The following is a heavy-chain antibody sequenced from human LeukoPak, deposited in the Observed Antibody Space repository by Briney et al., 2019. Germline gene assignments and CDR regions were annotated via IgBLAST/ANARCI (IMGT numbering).Heavy chain of an antibody. D-gene: IGHD3-22*01. CDR3: ARARNYYDSSGFYYEGDAFDI. Sequence: SETLSLTCTVSGGSISSYHWSWIRQPPGKGLECIGYFYSSGSTNYNPSLKSRVTISVDTSKNQFSLKLSSVTAADTAVYYCARARNYYDSSGFYYEGDAFDIWGQGTMVTVSS. CDR2: FYSSGST. J-gene: IGHJ3*02. V-gene: IGHV4-59*01. CDR1: GGSISSYH.